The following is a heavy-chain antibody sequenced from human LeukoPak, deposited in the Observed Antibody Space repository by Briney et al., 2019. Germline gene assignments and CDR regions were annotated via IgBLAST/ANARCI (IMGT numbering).Heavy chain of an antibody. D-gene: IGHD5-18*01. CDR1: GFTFSTYA. CDR3: AKDRAIHLVPYYLVPDI. CDR2: ISGSGAST. V-gene: IGHV3-23*01. Sequence: GRSLRLSCAASGFTFSTYAVTWVRQGPGRGRGWVSAISGSGASTYYADSVKGRFTISRDNSKNTLYLQMKSLRAEDTAVYYCAKDRAIHLVPYYLVPDIWGQGAMVTVSS. J-gene: IGHJ3*02.